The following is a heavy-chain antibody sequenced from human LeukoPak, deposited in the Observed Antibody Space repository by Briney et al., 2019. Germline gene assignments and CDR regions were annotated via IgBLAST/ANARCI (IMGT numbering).Heavy chain of an antibody. D-gene: IGHD5-24*01. Sequence: GGSLRLSCAASGVTFSSYAMSWVRQAPGKGLEWVSTFSGTSTNSYADAVKGWVTISRDTSKNTLYLQINSLRAEDTAVYYCARQGYNYNAGRHNWFDPWGQGILVTVSS. CDR1: GVTFSSYA. V-gene: IGHV3-23*01. J-gene: IGHJ5*02. CDR2: FSGTSTN. CDR3: ARQGYNYNAGRHNWFDP.